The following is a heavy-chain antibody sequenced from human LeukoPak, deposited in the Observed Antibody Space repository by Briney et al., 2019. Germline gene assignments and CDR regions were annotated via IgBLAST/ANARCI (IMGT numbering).Heavy chain of an antibody. D-gene: IGHD3-22*01. V-gene: IGHV3-7*01. CDR1: GFTFRSYW. J-gene: IGHJ4*02. CDR3: ARIKAQYYHDSSGYYIDY. CDR2: IKQDANEK. Sequence: GGSLRLSCAVSGFTFRSYWMSWVRQAPGKGLEWVANIKQDANEKYYVDSVKGRFTISRDNTKNSLYLQMNSLRAEDTAVYYCARIKAQYYHDSSGYYIDYWGQGTLVTVSS.